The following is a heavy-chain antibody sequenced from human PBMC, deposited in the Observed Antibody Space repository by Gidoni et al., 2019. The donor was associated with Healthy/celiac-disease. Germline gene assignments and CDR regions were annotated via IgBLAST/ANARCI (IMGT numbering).Heavy chain of an antibody. V-gene: IGHV3-30*18. CDR1: GFTFSSYG. D-gene: IGHD3-3*01. Sequence: LRLSCAAFGFTFSSYGMHWVRQAPGKGLEWVAVISYDGSNKYYADSVKGRFTISRDNSKNTLYLQLNSLRAEATAVYYCAKDFPLTYDFWSGAYDYWGQGTLVTVSS. CDR3: AKDFPLTYDFWSGAYDY. CDR2: ISYDGSNK. J-gene: IGHJ4*02.